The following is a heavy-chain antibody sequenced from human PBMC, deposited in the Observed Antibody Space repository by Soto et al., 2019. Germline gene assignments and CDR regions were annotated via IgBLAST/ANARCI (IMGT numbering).Heavy chain of an antibody. D-gene: IGHD6-13*01. CDR2: FNPMSGST. CDR3: ARDLAAADY. CDR1: GYILINYY. Sequence: ASVKVSCKTSGYILINYYIHWVRQAPGQGLEWVALFNPMSGSTNYAQKLQGRVTVTSDTSTSTVYMELSSLISEDTAVYYCARDLAAADYWGQGTQVTVSS. J-gene: IGHJ4*02. V-gene: IGHV1-46*04.